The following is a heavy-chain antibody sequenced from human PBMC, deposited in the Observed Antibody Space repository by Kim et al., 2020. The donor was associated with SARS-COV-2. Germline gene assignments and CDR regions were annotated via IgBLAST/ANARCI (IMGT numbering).Heavy chain of an antibody. V-gene: IGHV5-51*01. D-gene: IGHD2-2*01. CDR2: IYPGDSDT. J-gene: IGHJ5*02. CDR3: ARLLVLSSTSCYGVWFDP. Sequence: KVSCKGSGYSFTSYWIGWVRQMPGKGLEWMGIIYPGDSDTRYSPSFQGQVTISADKSISTAYLQWSSLKASDTAMYYCARLLVLSSTSCYGVWFDPWGQGTLVTVSS. CDR1: GYSFTSYW.